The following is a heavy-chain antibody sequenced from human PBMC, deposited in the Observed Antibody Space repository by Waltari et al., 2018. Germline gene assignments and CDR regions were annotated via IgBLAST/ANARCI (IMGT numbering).Heavy chain of an antibody. D-gene: IGHD2-15*01. CDR3: ARRYCRGGSCYQWFDY. J-gene: IGHJ4*02. CDR1: GFTFNNYA. Sequence: EVQLLESGGGLVQPGGSLRLSCTASGFTFNNYAIWVRQAPGKGLEWVSAISGGGDITKYADSVKGRFTISRDNSQNTRYLQMNSLRAEDTAVYYCARRYCRGGSCYQWFDYWGQGTLVTVSS. CDR2: ISGGGDIT. V-gene: IGHV3-23*01.